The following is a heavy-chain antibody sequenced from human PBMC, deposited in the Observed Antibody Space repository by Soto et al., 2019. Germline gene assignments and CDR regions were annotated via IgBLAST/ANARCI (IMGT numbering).Heavy chain of an antibody. CDR1: GGSFSGYY. CDR2: INHSGST. CDR3: ARDRIYYDFWSGYYSEPFDP. J-gene: IGHJ5*02. V-gene: IGHV4-34*01. D-gene: IGHD3-3*01. Sequence: QVQLQQWGAGLLKPSETLSLTCAVYGGSFSGYYWSWIRQPPGKGLEWIGEINHSGSTNYNPSLKSRVTISVDTSKNQFSLKLSSVTAADTAVYYCARDRIYYDFWSGYYSEPFDPWGQGTLVTVSS.